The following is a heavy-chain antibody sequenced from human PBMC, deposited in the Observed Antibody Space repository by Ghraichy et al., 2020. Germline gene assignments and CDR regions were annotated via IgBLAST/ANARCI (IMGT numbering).Heavy chain of an antibody. CDR2: INHSGST. V-gene: IGHV4-34*01. CDR1: GGSFSGYY. CDR3: ASEWVPYYYDSSGFQD. J-gene: IGHJ4*02. Sequence: SETLSLTCAVYGGSFSGYYWSWIRQPPGKGLEWIGEINHSGSTNYNPSLKSRVTISVDTSKNQFSLKLSSVTAADTAVYYCASEWVPYYYDSSGFQDWGQGTLVTVSS. D-gene: IGHD3-22*01.